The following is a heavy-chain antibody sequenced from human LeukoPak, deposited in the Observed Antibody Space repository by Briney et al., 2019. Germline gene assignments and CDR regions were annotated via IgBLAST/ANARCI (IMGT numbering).Heavy chain of an antibody. CDR1: GYTFTGYY. Sequence: GASVKVSCKASGYTFTGYYMHWVRQAPGQGLEWMGRINPNSGGTNYAQKFQGRVTMTRDMSISTAYMELSRLRSDDTAVYYCARDPPQWLETFDYWGQGTLVTVSS. J-gene: IGHJ4*02. CDR3: ARDPPQWLETFDY. CDR2: INPNSGGT. V-gene: IGHV1-2*06. D-gene: IGHD6-19*01.